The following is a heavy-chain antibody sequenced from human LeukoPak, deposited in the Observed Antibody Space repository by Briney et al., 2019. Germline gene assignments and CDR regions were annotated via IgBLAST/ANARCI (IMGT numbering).Heavy chain of an antibody. D-gene: IGHD2-21*01. Sequence: GGSLRLSCAASGFTVSSNEMSWVRQAPQKRLEIVSAIASDGDTYYAKTVRGRFTISRDNSKDTLFLQMGSLRTEDMGVYYCLLGWDYWGQGALVSVSS. CDR1: GFTVSSNE. V-gene: IGHV3-64*01. J-gene: IGHJ4*02. CDR2: IASDGDT. CDR3: LLGWDY.